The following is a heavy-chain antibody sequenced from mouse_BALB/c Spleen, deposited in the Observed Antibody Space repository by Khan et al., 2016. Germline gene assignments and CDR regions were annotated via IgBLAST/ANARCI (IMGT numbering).Heavy chain of an antibody. V-gene: IGHV1-9*01. J-gene: IGHJ2*01. CDR3: ARPDRRGYFDY. CDR1: GYTFSSYW. CDR2: ILPGSGST. Sequence: QVQLKQSGAELMKPGASVKISCKATGYTFSSYWIEWVKQRPGHGLEWIGEILPGSGSTNYNEKFRGKATFTADTSSNTAYMQLSSLTSEDSAVHYCARPDRRGYFDYWGQGTTLTVSS.